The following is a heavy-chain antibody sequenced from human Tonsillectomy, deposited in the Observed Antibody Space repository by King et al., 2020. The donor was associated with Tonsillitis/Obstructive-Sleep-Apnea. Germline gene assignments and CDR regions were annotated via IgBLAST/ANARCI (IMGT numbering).Heavy chain of an antibody. J-gene: IGHJ4*02. CDR1: GGSIGSGGYS. CDR2: IYHSGST. V-gene: IGHV4-30-2*01. CDR3: ARGEALDY. D-gene: IGHD6-6*01. Sequence: QLQESGSGLVKPSQTLSLTCAVSGGSIGSGGYSWSWIRQPPGKGLEWIGYIYHSGSTYYNPSLKSRVTISVDRSKNQFSLKLSSVTAADTAVYYCARGEALDYWGQGTLVTVSS.